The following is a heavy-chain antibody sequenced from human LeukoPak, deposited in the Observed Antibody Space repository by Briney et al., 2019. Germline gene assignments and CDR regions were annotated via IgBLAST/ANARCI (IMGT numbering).Heavy chain of an antibody. J-gene: IGHJ4*02. CDR1: GYTFTSYG. Sequence: GASVKVSCKASGYTFTSYGISWVRQAPGQGLEWMGWISAYNGNTNYAQKLQGRVTMTTDTSTSTAYMELRSLRSDDTAVYYCAGDRLGYSYGSGSFPGFFDYWGQGTLVTVSS. CDR2: ISAYNGNT. D-gene: IGHD3-10*01. V-gene: IGHV1-18*04. CDR3: AGDRLGYSYGSGSFPGFFDY.